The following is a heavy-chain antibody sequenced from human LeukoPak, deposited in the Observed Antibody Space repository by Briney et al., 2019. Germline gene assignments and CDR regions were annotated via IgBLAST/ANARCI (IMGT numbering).Heavy chain of an antibody. V-gene: IGHV1-46*01. D-gene: IGHD3-22*01. CDR1: GYTFTSYY. Sequence: ASVKVSCKASGYTFTSYYIYWMRQAHGHGLDWMGIINPSGGRTNYAHKFQGRVTMTRDMSTSTVYMELSSLSSEDTAVYYCARGAHVRMYDSNHNCFDPWGQGTLVTVSS. CDR3: ARGAHVRMYDSNHNCFDP. CDR2: INPSGGRT. J-gene: IGHJ5*02.